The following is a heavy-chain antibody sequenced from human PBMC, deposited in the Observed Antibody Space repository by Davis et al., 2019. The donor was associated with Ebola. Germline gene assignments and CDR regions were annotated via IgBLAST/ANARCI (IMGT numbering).Heavy chain of an antibody. CDR3: ARVGGILLFDY. J-gene: IGHJ4*02. CDR2: INPSGGST. V-gene: IGHV1-46*03. D-gene: IGHD1-26*01. CDR1: GYTFPSYY. Sequence: ASVQVSCKASGYTFPSYYMHWVRQAPGQGLEWMGIINPSGGSTSYAQKFQGRVTMTRDTSTSTVYMELSSLRSEDTAVYYCARVGGILLFDYWGQGTLVTVSS.